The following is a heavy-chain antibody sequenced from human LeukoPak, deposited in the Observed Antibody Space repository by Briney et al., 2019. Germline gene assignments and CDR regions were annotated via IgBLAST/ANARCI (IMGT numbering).Heavy chain of an antibody. D-gene: IGHD2-15*01. J-gene: IGHJ6*02. V-gene: IGHV3-48*01. Sequence: GGPLRLSCAASGFTFSSYSMNWVRQAPGKGLEWVSYISSSSSTIYYADSVKGRFTISRDNGKNSLYLQMNSLRAEDTAVYYCARDSDNYGMDVWGQGTTVTVSS. CDR2: ISSSSSTI. CDR3: ARDSDNYGMDV. CDR1: GFTFSSYS.